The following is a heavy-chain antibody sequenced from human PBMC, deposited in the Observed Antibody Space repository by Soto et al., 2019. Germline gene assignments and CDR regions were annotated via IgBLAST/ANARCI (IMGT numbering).Heavy chain of an antibody. J-gene: IGHJ4*02. CDR2: IYTSGIT. CDR3: ARTAARFPAPFDY. D-gene: IGHD2-21*01. V-gene: IGHV4-4*07. CDR1: GGSLSSYY. Sequence: SETLSLTCTVSGGSLSSYYWSWIRQPAGKGLEWIGRIYTSGITNYNPSLMNRVTLSVDTSKNQFSLKLTAVTAADTAVYYCARTAARFPAPFDYWGPGTLVTVSS.